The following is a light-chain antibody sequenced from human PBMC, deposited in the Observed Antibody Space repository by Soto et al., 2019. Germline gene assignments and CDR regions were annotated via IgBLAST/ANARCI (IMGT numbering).Light chain of an antibody. CDR2: GAF. Sequence: EIVLTQSPVTLSLSPGERATLSCRASQSISSSYFAWYQHKPGQGPRLLFYGAFPRATGIPDRFSGSGSGTDFTLTISRQEPEDFAVYYCQQHETLITFGQGTRLEIK. CDR3: QQHETLIT. J-gene: IGKJ5*01. CDR1: QSISSSY. V-gene: IGKV3-20*01.